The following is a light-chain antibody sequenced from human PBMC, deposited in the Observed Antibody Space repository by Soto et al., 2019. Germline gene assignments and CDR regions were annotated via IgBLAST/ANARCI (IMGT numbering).Light chain of an antibody. CDR1: RDISTW. V-gene: IGKV1-12*01. J-gene: IGKJ2*01. Sequence: TQSPATLSGSVGDRVTITCRASRDISTWLAWYQQKPGKAPKLLIYGASNLQSGVPSRFSGRGSGTDFTLTISSLQPEDFGTYYCQQANSFPFIFAQGTKVDIK. CDR3: QQANSFPFI. CDR2: GAS.